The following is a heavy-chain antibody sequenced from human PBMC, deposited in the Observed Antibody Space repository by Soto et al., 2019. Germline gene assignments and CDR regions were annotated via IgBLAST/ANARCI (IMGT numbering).Heavy chain of an antibody. Sequence: QVQLQESGPGLVKPSDTLSLTCAVSGYSISSSNWWGWIRQPPGKGPEWIGYIYYSGSTYYNPSLKSRVTMSVDTSKNQFSLKLSSVTAVDTAVYYCARKFRDSSGWYVHWYFDLWGRGTLVTVSS. CDR3: ARKFRDSSGWYVHWYFDL. V-gene: IGHV4-28*01. CDR1: GYSISSSNW. CDR2: IYYSGST. D-gene: IGHD6-19*01. J-gene: IGHJ2*01.